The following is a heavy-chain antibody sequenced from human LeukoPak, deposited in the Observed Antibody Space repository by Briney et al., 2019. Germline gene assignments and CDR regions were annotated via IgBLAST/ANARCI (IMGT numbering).Heavy chain of an antibody. CDR3: ARTDCGGDCYFDY. D-gene: IGHD2-21*01. J-gene: IGHJ4*02. V-gene: IGHV1-69*13. CDR1: GGTFSSYA. Sequence: SVKVSCKASGGTFSSYAISWVRQAPGQGLEWMGGIIPIFGTANYAQKFQGRVTITADESTSTAYMELSGLRSEDTAVYYCARTDCGGDCYFDYWGQGTLVTVSS. CDR2: IIPIFGTA.